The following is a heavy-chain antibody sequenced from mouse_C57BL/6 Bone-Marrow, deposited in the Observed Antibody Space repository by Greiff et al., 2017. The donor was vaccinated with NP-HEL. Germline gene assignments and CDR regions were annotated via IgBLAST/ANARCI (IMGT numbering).Heavy chain of an antibody. CDR3: ARAAPLGRPLFAY. CDR2: INPSSGYT. J-gene: IGHJ3*01. CDR1: GYTFTSYW. Sequence: QVQLKESGAELAKPGASVKLSCKASGYTFTSYWMHWVKQRPGQGLEWIGYINPSSGYTKYNQKFKDKATLTADKSSSTAYMQLSSLTYEDSAVYYCARAAPLGRPLFAYWGQGTLVTVSA. V-gene: IGHV1-7*01. D-gene: IGHD4-1*01.